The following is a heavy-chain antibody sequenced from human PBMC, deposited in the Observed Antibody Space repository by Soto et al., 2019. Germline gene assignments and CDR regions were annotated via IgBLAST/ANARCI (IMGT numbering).Heavy chain of an antibody. CDR1: GFTFSSYV. CDR2: ISYDGSNK. V-gene: IGHV3-30*03. J-gene: IGHJ5*01. CDR3: ARADYCSSTSCYLVGHWFDP. D-gene: IGHD2-2*01. Sequence: GGSLRLSCAASGFTFSSYVMHWVRQAPGKGLEWVAVISYDGSNKYYADSVKGRFTISRDNSKNTLYLQMNSLRAEDTAVYYCARADYCSSTSCYLVGHWFDPWGQGTLVTVS.